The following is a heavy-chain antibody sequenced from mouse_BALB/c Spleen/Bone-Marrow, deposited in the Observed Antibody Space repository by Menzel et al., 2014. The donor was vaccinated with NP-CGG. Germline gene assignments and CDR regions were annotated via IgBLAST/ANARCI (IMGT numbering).Heavy chain of an antibody. CDR2: INPESSTI. CDR1: GFDFSRYW. V-gene: IGHV4-1*02. J-gene: IGHJ2*01. Sequence: DVKLQESGGGLVQPGGSLKLSCTVSGFDFSRYWMSWVRQAPGKGLQWIGEINPESSTINYTPSLKDKFIISRDNAKNTLYLQMSKVRSEDTALYYCTRLTYYGLTDYWGQGTTLTVS. CDR3: TRLTYYGLTDY. D-gene: IGHD1-2*01.